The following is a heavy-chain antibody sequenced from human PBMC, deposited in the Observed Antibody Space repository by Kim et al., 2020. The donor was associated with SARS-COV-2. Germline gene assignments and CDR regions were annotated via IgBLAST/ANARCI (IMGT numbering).Heavy chain of an antibody. D-gene: IGHD3-3*01. CDR1: GFTFSSYW. CDR3: ARDRRRFWIYYYGMDV. Sequence: GGSLRLSCAASGFTFSSYWMSWVRQAPGKGLEGVANIKQDGSEKYYVDSVKDRFTISRDNAKNSLYLQMNSLRAEDTAVYYCARDRRRFWIYYYGMDVWGQGTTVTVSS. J-gene: IGHJ6*02. V-gene: IGHV3-7*01. CDR2: IKQDGSEK.